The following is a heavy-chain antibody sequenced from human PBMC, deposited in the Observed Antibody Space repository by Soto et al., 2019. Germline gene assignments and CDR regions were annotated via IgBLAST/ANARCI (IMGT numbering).Heavy chain of an antibody. CDR2: IVPMLGTP. Sequence: SVNVSCKSSGGTFDNFIINWVRQTPGRGLECMGGIVPMLGTPTYAEKFKGRVTISATGSTSTMYMEVTSLRSEDTAIYYCARNGTYSSSLSQYSGMDVWGQGTTVTVS. J-gene: IGHJ6*02. CDR1: GGTFDNFI. V-gene: IGHV1-69*13. D-gene: IGHD1-26*01. CDR3: ARNGTYSSSLSQYSGMDV.